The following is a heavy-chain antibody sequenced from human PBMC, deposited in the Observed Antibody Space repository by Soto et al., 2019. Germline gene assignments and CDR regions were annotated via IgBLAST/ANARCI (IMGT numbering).Heavy chain of an antibody. Sequence: EVQPLESGGGLVQPGGSLRLSCAASGLTFSSYAMSWVSQAPGKGLEWVTANSGSGGSTYYADSVKVQFTISRDDSKNTLYLQMNSRRAEDTAVYYCEKGPGYSYGSRFDYWGQGTLVTVSS. CDR2: NSGSGGST. CDR3: EKGPGYSYGSRFDY. CDR1: GLTFSSYA. D-gene: IGHD5-18*01. V-gene: IGHV3-23*01. J-gene: IGHJ4*02.